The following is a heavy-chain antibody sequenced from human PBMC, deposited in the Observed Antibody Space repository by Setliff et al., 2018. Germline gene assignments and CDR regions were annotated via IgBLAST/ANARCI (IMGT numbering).Heavy chain of an antibody. CDR1: GGSISSYY. V-gene: IGHV4-59*12. D-gene: IGHD1-26*01. Sequence: SETLSLTCTVSGGSISSYYWSWIRQPPGKGLEWIGYIYYSGSTNYNPSLKSRVTISAGTSKNQFSLKLSSVTAADTAVYYCARDRLLVGARYAMDVWGKGTTVTVSS. CDR3: ARDRLLVGARYAMDV. CDR2: IYYSGST. J-gene: IGHJ6*03.